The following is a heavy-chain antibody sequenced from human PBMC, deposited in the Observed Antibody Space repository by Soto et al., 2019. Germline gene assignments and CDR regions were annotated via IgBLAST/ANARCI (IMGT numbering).Heavy chain of an antibody. CDR3: ARDRDYSGSVRNQKPFDY. CDR1: GFTFSSYS. Sequence: EVQLVESGGGLVKPGGSLRLSCAASGFTFSSYSVNWVRQAPGKGLEWVSSISSGSTYIYYADSVKGRFTISRDNAKNSLYLQMNSLRAEDTAVYYCARDRDYSGSVRNQKPFDYWGQGTLVTVSS. CDR2: ISSGSTYI. J-gene: IGHJ4*02. V-gene: IGHV3-21*01. D-gene: IGHD3-10*01.